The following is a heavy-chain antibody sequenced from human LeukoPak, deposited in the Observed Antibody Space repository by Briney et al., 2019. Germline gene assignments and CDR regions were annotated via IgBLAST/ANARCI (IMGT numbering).Heavy chain of an antibody. CDR2: INPSGGST. D-gene: IGHD5-12*01. CDR3: ARAMGPAWRKRGYSGYEYYYYYYMDV. Sequence: GASVKVSCKASGYTFTSYYMHWVRQAPGQGLEWMGIINPSGGSTSYAQKFQGRVTMTRDTSTSTVYMELSSLRSEDTAVYYCARAMGPAWRKRGYSGYEYYYYYYMDVWGKGTTVTISS. V-gene: IGHV1-46*01. CDR1: GYTFTSYY. J-gene: IGHJ6*03.